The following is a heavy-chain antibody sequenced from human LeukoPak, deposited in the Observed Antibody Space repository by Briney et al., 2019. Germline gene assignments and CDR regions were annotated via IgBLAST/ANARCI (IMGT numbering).Heavy chain of an antibody. CDR2: IHYNGNT. V-gene: IGHV4-59*01. J-gene: IGHJ4*02. CDR1: GDSISSYY. CDR3: ARDLGYFDY. Sequence: PSETLSLTCSVSGDSISSYYWTWIRQTPGKGLEWIAYIHYNGNTKSNPSLKSRVTISLDTSKNQFSLKLTSLTAADTAVYYCARDLGYFDYWGQGTLVTVSS.